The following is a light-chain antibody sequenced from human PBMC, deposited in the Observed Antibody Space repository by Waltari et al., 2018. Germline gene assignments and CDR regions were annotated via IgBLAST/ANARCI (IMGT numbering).Light chain of an antibody. CDR2: DVN. CDR1: SSDVGASNL. J-gene: IGLJ3*02. CDR3: CSYAGRSTLV. V-gene: IGLV2-23*02. Sequence: QSALTQPASVSGSPGQSITISCPGTSSDVGASNLISWYQQHPGKAPPLMIYDVNKRHSGVSNRFSGSKSDNTASLTISGLQAEDEADYYCCSYAGRSTLVFGGGTNLTVL.